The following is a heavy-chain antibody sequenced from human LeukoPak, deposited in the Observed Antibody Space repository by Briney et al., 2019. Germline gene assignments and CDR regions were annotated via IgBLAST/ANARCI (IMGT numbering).Heavy chain of an antibody. CDR2: VHYTRSYSGTT. CDR3: ARHIDSSGYPRLLDS. Sequence: SETLSLTCTVSSGSIGSDALYWGWIRRSPGKELEWIGSVHYTRSYSGTTYYNPSLESRVTVSTDRSKTLCSLRLSSVTAADTAVYYCARHIDSSGYPRLLDSWGQGTLVTVSS. J-gene: IGHJ4*02. V-gene: IGHV4-39*01. D-gene: IGHD3-22*01. CDR1: SGSIGSDALY.